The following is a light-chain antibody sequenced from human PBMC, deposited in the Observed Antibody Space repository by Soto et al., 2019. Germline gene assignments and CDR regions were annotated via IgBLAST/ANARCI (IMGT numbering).Light chain of an antibody. V-gene: IGKV1-5*03. Sequence: DIQMTQSPSTLSASVGDTVTITCRASQSISYWLAWYQQKPGQAPKLLIHNASTLESGVPSRFSGSGSGTEFTLTISSLQPDDFATFYCQQYDRFPYTFGQGTKLEIK. CDR2: NAS. CDR3: QQYDRFPYT. J-gene: IGKJ2*01. CDR1: QSISYW.